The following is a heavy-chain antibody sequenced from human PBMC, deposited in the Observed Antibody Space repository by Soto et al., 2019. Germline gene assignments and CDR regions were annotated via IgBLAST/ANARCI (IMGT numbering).Heavy chain of an antibody. J-gene: IGHJ5*02. Sequence: PSETLSLTCTVSGDSITSSSFHWGWIRQPPGKGLEWIGSISYSGSTYYNPSLKSRVTISVDTSKNQFSLRLSSVTAADTAVYYCARHSYYYGSTYGCWLDPWGQGALVTVSS. V-gene: IGHV4-39*01. D-gene: IGHD3-10*01. CDR2: ISYSGST. CDR1: GDSITSSSFH. CDR3: ARHSYYYGSTYGCWLDP.